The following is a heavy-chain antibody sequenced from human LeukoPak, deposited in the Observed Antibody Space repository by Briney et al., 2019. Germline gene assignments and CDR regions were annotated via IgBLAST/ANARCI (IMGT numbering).Heavy chain of an antibody. CDR3: AKDYYDSGSSSNHFDY. Sequence: GGSLRLSCAASGFTFRTYAMSWVRQAPGKGLEWVSTISGSGDSTYYADSVKGRFSISRDDSKNTLYLQMISLRVEDTAIYYCAKDYYDSGSSSNHFDYWGQGTLVTVSS. J-gene: IGHJ4*02. V-gene: IGHV3-23*01. D-gene: IGHD3-10*01. CDR1: GFTFRTYA. CDR2: ISGSGDST.